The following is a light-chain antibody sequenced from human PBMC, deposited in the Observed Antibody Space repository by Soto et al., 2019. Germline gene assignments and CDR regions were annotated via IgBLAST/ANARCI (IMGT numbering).Light chain of an antibody. J-gene: IGLJ2*01. V-gene: IGLV1-47*02. CDR3: AAWDDRLTGPV. CDR1: SSNIGSNY. Sequence: QSVLTQPPSASGTPGQRVTSSCSGSSSNIGSNYVYWYQQFPGTAPKLLIYSDNQRPSGVPDRFSGSKSGTSASLAISGLRSEDEAHYYCAAWDDRLTGPVFGGGTKLTVL. CDR2: SDN.